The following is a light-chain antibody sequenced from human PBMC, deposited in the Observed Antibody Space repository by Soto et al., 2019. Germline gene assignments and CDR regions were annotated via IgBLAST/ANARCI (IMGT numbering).Light chain of an antibody. CDR1: QTISSW. V-gene: IGKV1-5*01. J-gene: IGKJ4*01. CDR3: QQYDNYPLT. Sequence: DIQMTQSPSTLSGSVGDRVTITCRASQTISSWLAWYQQKPGTPPKLLIYDASTLQSGVPSRFSGSGSGTEFTLTISSLQPADFATYYCQQYDNYPLTFGGGTKVDIK. CDR2: DAS.